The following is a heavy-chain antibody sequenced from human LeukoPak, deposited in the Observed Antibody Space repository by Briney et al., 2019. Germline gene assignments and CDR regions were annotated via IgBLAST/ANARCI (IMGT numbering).Heavy chain of an antibody. CDR2: IYPRDGST. V-gene: IGHV1-46*01. Sequence: WASVKVSCEASGYTFTNNYLHWVRQAPGQGLEWMGMIYPRDGSTSYAQNFQGRVTVTRDTSTTTVHMELRGLRSEDTAVYYCARDQEGFDYWGQGTVVTVSS. CDR1: GYTFTNNY. J-gene: IGHJ4*02. CDR3: ARDQEGFDY.